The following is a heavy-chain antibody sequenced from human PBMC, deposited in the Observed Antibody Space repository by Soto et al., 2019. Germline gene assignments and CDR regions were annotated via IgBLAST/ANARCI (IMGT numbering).Heavy chain of an antibody. D-gene: IGHD1-20*01. CDR2: ISRGSTYI. Sequence: EEQLVESGGGLVKVGGSLRLSCAASGFTFSSFGMNWVRQAPGKGLEWVSCISRGSTYIYYADSMKGRFTISRDDAKNSLYLQINCVSVKDTAVYYCARVDAISGTTAIWYVDRWDLVTPVTVS. CDR1: GFTFSSFG. J-gene: IGHJ2*01. CDR3: ARVDAISGTTAIWYVDR. V-gene: IGHV3-21*01.